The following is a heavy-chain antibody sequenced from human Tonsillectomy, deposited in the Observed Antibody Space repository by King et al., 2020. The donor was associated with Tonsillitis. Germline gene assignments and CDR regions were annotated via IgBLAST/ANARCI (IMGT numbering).Heavy chain of an antibody. CDR3: AKAWDTAMLNWYFDL. J-gene: IGHJ2*01. CDR1: GGSISSGDYS. D-gene: IGHD5-18*01. Sequence: QLQESGSGLVKPSQTLSLTCAVSGGSISSGDYSWSWIRQPPGKGLEWIGYIYHSGNTYYNTSLKSRVTISVDRSKNQFPLRLGSVTAADTAVYSFAKAWDTAMLNWYFDLWGRGTLVTVSS. CDR2: IYHSGNT. V-gene: IGHV4-30-2*01.